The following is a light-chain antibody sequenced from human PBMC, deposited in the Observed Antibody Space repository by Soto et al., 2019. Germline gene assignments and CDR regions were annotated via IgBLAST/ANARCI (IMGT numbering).Light chain of an antibody. J-gene: IGLJ3*02. V-gene: IGLV1-44*01. CDR3: AAWDDNLNGPL. CDR1: NSNIGRYS. CDR2: SDD. Sequence: QAVVTQPPSLSGTPGQRVTTSCSGSNSNIGRYSVNWYQHFPGTAPKILIYSDDERPSGVPDRFSGSKSGTSASLAISGLQSEDEAEYYCAAWDDNLNGPLFGGGTNLTVL.